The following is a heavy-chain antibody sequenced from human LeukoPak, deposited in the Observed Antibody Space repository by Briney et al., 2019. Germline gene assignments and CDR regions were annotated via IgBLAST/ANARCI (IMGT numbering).Heavy chain of an antibody. V-gene: IGHV4-34*01. CDR2: INHSGYT. CDR1: GGSFSTYF. D-gene: IGHD1-26*01. Sequence: PSETLSLTCAVYGGSFSTYFWSWIRQPPGKGLEWIGEINHSGYTNYTPSLKSRVTISVDTSKNQFSLKLSSVTAADTAIYYCARDNSVGDNAWWFDPWGQGTLVTVSS. CDR3: ARDNSVGDNAWWFDP. J-gene: IGHJ5*02.